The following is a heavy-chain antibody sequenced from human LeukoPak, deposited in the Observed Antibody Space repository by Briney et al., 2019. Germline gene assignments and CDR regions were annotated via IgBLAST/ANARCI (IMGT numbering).Heavy chain of an antibody. CDR3: ARDLTGWGESSGYSDY. V-gene: IGHV3-30*01. Sequence: PGRSLRLSCAASGFTFSSYAMHWVRRAPGKGLEWVALISYDGTNKFYEDSVKGRFTISRDNSKNTLYLQVNSLRAEDTAVYYCARDLTGWGESSGYSDYWGQGTLVTVSS. D-gene: IGHD3-22*01. CDR2: ISYDGTNK. J-gene: IGHJ4*02. CDR1: GFTFSSYA.